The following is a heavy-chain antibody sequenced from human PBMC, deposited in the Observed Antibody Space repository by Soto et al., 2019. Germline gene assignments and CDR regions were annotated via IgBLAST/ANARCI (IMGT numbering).Heavy chain of an antibody. Sequence: ERSLRRSWAVSRLTLSSCDMSCVRQAPGKGLESFSQSSSTGTSTKYADCAKGRFSISRYNSKNTRYRQMNSLHSQYTAIYSLAKDARAYYDFWSWRQGTLVTVSS. CDR2: SSSTGTST. V-gene: IGHV3-23*01. CDR3: AKDARAYYDFWS. D-gene: IGHD3-3*01. J-gene: IGHJ4*02. CDR1: RLTLSSCD.